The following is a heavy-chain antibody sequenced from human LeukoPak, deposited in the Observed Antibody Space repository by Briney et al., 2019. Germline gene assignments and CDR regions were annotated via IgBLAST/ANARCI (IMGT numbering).Heavy chain of an antibody. CDR1: GYTFTGYY. CDR2: INPNSGGT. CDR3: ARGDSFTIFGVVITPFDY. V-gene: IGHV1-2*02. J-gene: IGHJ4*02. Sequence: GASVKVSCKASGYTFTGYYMHWVRQAPGQGLEWMGWINPNSGGTNYAQKFQGRVTMTRDTSISTAYMELSRLRSDDTAVYYCARGDSFTIFGVVITPFDYWGQGTLVTVSS. D-gene: IGHD3-3*01.